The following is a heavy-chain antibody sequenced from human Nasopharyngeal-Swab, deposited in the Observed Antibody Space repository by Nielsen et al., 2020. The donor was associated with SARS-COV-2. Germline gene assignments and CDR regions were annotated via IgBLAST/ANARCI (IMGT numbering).Heavy chain of an antibody. Sequence: GESLKISCAASGFIFSDSAIHWVRQASGKGLEWVGRIRSKGNSYATAYAASVKGRFTIYRDDSKNTAYLQMNSLITEDTAVYYCTRCGGSCYTGKDYWGQGTLVTVSS. V-gene: IGHV3-73*01. D-gene: IGHD2-15*01. CDR3: TRCGGSCYTGKDY. CDR2: IRSKGNSYAT. CDR1: GFIFSDSA. J-gene: IGHJ4*02.